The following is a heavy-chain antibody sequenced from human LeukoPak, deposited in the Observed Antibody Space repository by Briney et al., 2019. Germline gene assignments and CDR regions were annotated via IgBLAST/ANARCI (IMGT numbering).Heavy chain of an antibody. J-gene: IGHJ4*02. V-gene: IGHV3-23*01. D-gene: IGHD6-6*01. CDR2: VSSSGGST. CDR1: GFTFSTYA. CDR3: AKDGQYSSSSSYYFDY. Sequence: GGSLRLSCAASGFTFSTYAMSWVRQAPGKGLEWVSTVSSSGGSTYYADSVKGRFTISRDNSKSTLYLQMNSLRAEDTAVYYCAKDGQYSSSSSYYFDYWGQGALVTVSS.